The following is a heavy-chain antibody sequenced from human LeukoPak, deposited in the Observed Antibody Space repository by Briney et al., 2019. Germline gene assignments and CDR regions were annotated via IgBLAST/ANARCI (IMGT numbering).Heavy chain of an antibody. Sequence: GGSLRLSCAASGFTFDNYAMHWVRQAPGKGLEWVSSISSSSSYIYYADSVKGRFTISRDNAKNSLYLQMNSLRAEDTAVYYCARSPGSYHDYWGQGTLVTVSS. D-gene: IGHD3-10*01. V-gene: IGHV3-21*01. CDR2: ISSSSSYI. CDR3: ARSPGSYHDY. CDR1: GFTFDNYA. J-gene: IGHJ4*02.